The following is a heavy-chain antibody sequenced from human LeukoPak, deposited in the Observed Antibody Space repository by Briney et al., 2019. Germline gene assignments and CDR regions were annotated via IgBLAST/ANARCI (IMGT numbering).Heavy chain of an antibody. D-gene: IGHD3-3*01. CDR2: IRSVAHSYAT. V-gene: IGHV3-73*01. J-gene: IGHJ4*02. CDR1: GFTFSGSA. Sequence: HPGGSLRLSCAASGFTFSGSAMHWVRQTSGKGLEWVGRIRSVAHSYATAYAASVKGRFTISRDDSKNTAYLQMNSLKTEDTAVYYCTTRFTIFGAVTADSWGQGTLVTVSS. CDR3: TTRFTIFGAVTADS.